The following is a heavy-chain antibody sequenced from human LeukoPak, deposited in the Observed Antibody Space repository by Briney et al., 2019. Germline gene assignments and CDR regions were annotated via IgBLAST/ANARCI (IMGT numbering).Heavy chain of an antibody. CDR1: GDSISNYY. J-gene: IGHJ3*02. Sequence: SETLSLTCTVSGDSISNYYWSWIRQPAGKGLEWIGRIYTSGSTNYNPSLKSRVTMSVDTSKNQFSLKLSSVTAADTAVYYCARVGVGYCSSTSCYVDQAAAFDIWGQGTMVTVSS. V-gene: IGHV4-4*07. CDR3: ARVGVGYCSSTSCYVDQAAAFDI. CDR2: IYTSGST. D-gene: IGHD2-2*01.